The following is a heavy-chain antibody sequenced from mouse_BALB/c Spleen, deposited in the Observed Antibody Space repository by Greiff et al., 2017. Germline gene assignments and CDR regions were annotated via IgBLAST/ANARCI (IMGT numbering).Heavy chain of an antibody. CDR1: GFTFTSYA. D-gene: IGHD1-1*01. V-gene: IGHV5-6-5*01. CDR3: ARDYYGSSYLDY. Sequence: EVQLVESGGGLVKPGGSLKLSCAASGFTFTSYAMSWVRQTPEKRLEWVASISSGGSNYYSDSVKGRFTIFRDNARNILYLQMSSLRSEDAAMYYCARDYYGSSYLDYWGQGTTLTVSS. CDR2: ISSGGSN. J-gene: IGHJ2*01.